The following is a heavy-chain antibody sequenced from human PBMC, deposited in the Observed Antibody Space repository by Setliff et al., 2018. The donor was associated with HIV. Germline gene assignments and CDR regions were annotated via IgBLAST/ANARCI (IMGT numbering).Heavy chain of an antibody. J-gene: IGHJ4*02. V-gene: IGHV4-31*03. D-gene: IGHD3-22*01. Sequence: KPSETLSLTCTVSGGSISSGAYYWTWIRQHPGKGLEWIGYIYYSGSTYYNPSLKSRVNISVDTSKNQFSLKLTSVTAADTAVYYCARDDDKLFDYWGQGALVTVSS. CDR2: IYYSGST. CDR3: ARDDDKLFDY. CDR1: GGSISSGAYY.